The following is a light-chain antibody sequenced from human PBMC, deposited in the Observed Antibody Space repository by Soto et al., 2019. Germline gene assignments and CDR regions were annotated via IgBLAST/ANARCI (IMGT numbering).Light chain of an antibody. J-gene: IGLJ1*01. Sequence: QSVLTQPPSVSAAPGQKVTISCSGSSSKIGNNYVSWYQQLPGTAPKLLIYDNNKRPSGIPDRFSGSKSGTSATLEITKNQTGDEADYYCGTWDSSLSASYVFGTGTKVTVL. CDR1: SSKIGNNY. CDR3: GTWDSSLSASYV. V-gene: IGLV1-51*01. CDR2: DNN.